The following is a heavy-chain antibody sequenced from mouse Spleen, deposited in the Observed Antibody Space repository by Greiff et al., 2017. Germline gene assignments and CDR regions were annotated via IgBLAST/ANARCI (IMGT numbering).Heavy chain of an antibody. CDR3: ARRGLRRGYYAMDY. CDR2: ISDGGSYI. Sequence: EVKLMESGGGLVKPGGSLKLSCAASGFTFSSYAMSWVRQTPEKRLEWVATISDGGSYIYYPDNVKGRFTISRDNAKNNLYLQLSHLKSEDTAMYYCARRGLRRGYYAMDYWGQGTSVTVSS. CDR1: GFTFSSYA. D-gene: IGHD2-4*01. J-gene: IGHJ4*01. V-gene: IGHV5-4*03.